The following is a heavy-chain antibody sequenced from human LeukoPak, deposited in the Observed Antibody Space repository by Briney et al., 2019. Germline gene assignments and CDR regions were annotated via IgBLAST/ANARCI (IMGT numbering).Heavy chain of an antibody. CDR3: ARDEGTQLGFDY. CDR1: GGSFSGYY. V-gene: IGHV4-34*01. J-gene: IGHJ4*02. CDR2: INHSGST. Sequence: PSETLSLTCAVYGGSFSGYYWSWIRQPPGKGLEWIGEINHSGSTNYNPSLKSRVTISVDTSKNQFSLKLSSVTAADTAVYYCARDEGTQLGFDYWGQGTLVTVSS. D-gene: IGHD1-1*01.